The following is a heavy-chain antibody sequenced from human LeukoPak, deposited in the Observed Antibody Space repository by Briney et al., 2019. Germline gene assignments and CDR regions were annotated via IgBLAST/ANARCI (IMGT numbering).Heavy chain of an antibody. CDR1: GISFSSHW. J-gene: IGHJ4*02. V-gene: IGHV3-30*18. CDR2: ISYDGSNK. D-gene: IGHD3-16*02. CDR3: AKGMWAFGGVIVYDY. Sequence: GGSLRLSCAASGISFSSHWMHWVRQAPGKGLVWVAVISYDGSNKYYADSVKGRFTISRDNSKNTLYLQMNSLRAEDTAVYYCAKGMWAFGGVIVYDYWGQGTLVTVSS.